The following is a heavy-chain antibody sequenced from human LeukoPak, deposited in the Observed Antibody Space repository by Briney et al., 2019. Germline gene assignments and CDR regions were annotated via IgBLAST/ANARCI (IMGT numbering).Heavy chain of an antibody. D-gene: IGHD6-13*01. CDR3: ARPLAVSSSWYYFDY. V-gene: IGHV1-18*01. CDR1: GYTFNTFG. CDR2: ISGYNGDT. J-gene: IGHJ4*02. Sequence: RASVKVSCKASGYTFNTFGVAWVRQAPGQGLEWMGWISGYNGDTDYAANLQGRVTLITDTSTNTAYMELRSLRSEDTAVYYCARPLAVSSSWYYFDYWGQGTLVTVSS.